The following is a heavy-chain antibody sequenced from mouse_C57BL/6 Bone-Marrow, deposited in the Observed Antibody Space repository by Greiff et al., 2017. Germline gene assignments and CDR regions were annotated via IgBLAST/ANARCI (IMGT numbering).Heavy chain of an antibody. CDR2: ISNGGGST. Sequence: EVQLMESGGGLVQPGGSLTLSCAASGFTFSDYYMYWVRQTPEKRLEWVAYISNGGGSTYYPDTVKGRFTISRDNAKNTLYLQMSRLKSEDTAMYYCARHADGNDYGFAYWGQGTLVTVSA. J-gene: IGHJ3*01. CDR1: GFTFSDYY. V-gene: IGHV5-12*01. D-gene: IGHD2-4*01. CDR3: ARHADGNDYGFAY.